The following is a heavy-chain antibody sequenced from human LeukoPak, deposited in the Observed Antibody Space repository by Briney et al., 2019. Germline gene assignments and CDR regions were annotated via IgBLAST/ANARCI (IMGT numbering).Heavy chain of an antibody. CDR1: GFTFSSYG. CDR2: ISGSGGTT. J-gene: IGHJ4*02. D-gene: IGHD3-22*01. CDR3: AKTNDYYSD. Sequence: PGGSLRLSCAASGFTFSSYGMNWVRQAPGKGLEWVSGISGSGGTTYYADSVKGRFTISRDNSKNSLSLQVSSLRAEDTAVYYCAKTNDYYSDWGQGTLVTVSS. V-gene: IGHV3-23*01.